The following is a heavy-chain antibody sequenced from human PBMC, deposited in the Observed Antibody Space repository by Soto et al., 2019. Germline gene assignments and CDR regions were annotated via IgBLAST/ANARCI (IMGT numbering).Heavy chain of an antibody. V-gene: IGHV4-39*01. D-gene: IGHD2-15*01. CDR1: GGSISSSRCY. CDR3: ARHDENGRPMPDDAFEV. CDR2: IYYGRTT. J-gene: IGHJ3*01. Sequence: SETLSLTCTVSGGSISSSRCYWGWIRQPPGEGLEWIGSIYYGRTTYYNPSLESRVTISADTSKNQISLRLSSMTAADTAVYFCARHDENGRPMPDDAFEVWGQGTLVTVSS.